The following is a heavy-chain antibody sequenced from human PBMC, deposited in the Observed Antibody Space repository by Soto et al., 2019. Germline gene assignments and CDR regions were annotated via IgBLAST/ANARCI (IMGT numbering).Heavy chain of an antibody. V-gene: IGHV3-74*01. CDR2: ISSDGSTA. CDR1: GFTFSNYW. J-gene: IGHJ5*02. Sequence: EVQLVESGGGLVQPGGSLRLSCVASGFTFSNYWMYWVRQAPGKGLVWVSRISSDGSTASYADSVKGRFTISRGNAQNTLYLQMNSLRAGDTAVYSWARCRMTPVPTGDRLDPWGQGTLVTVS. D-gene: IGHD4-4*01. CDR3: ARCRMTPVPTGDRLDP.